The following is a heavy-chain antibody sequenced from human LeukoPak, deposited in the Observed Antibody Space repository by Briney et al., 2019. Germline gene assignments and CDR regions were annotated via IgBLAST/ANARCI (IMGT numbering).Heavy chain of an antibody. Sequence: PGGSLRLSCGASGXAVSNSYMSWVRQAPGKGLEWVSIIYSGGSTYYADSVKGRFTISRDNSRNTVHLQMNSLRAEDSAVYYCARDSSAYYAFDIWGQGTMVTVSS. D-gene: IGHD3-22*01. V-gene: IGHV3-53*01. CDR3: ARDSSAYYAFDI. CDR1: GXAVSNSY. J-gene: IGHJ3*02. CDR2: IYSGGST.